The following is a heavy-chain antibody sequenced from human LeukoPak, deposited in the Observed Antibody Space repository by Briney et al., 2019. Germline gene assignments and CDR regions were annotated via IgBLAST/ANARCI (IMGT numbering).Heavy chain of an antibody. D-gene: IGHD5-12*01. CDR3: ARARETVAIDY. CDR2: INHSRST. Sequence: SETLSLTCAVYGGSFSGYYWTWIRQPPGKGLEWIGEINHSRSTNYNPSLKSRVSISADTSKNQFSLKMRSVTAADTAVYYCARARETVAIDYWGQGTLVTVSS. V-gene: IGHV4-34*01. CDR1: GGSFSGYY. J-gene: IGHJ4*02.